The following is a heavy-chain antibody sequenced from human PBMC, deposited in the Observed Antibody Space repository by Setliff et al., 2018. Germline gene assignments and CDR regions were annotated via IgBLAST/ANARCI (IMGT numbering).Heavy chain of an antibody. CDR3: ARLSAPIKRDYMDV. V-gene: IGHV3-48*01. CDR2: ISSSSTTI. D-gene: IGHD2-2*02. Sequence: PGGSLRLSCAASGFTFSSYGMNWVRQAPGKGLEWLSYISSSSTTIYYADSVKGRFTVSRDNAKNSLYLQMNSLRADDAAVYYCARLSAPIKRDYMDVWGKGTTVTVSS. J-gene: IGHJ6*03. CDR1: GFTFSSYG.